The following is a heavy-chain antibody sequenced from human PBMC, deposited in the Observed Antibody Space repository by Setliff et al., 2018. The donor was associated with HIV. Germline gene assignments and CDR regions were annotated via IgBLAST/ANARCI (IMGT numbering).Heavy chain of an antibody. CDR3: ARGYKWRGTRGALNWFDP. V-gene: IGHV4-4*02. CDR1: GGSISDNNW. Sequence: SETLSLTCAVSGGSISDNNWWSWVRQPPGKELEWIGEIFHSGSTNYNPSLKSRVTILVDKSKNQLSLRLSSVTAADTAVYYCARGYKWRGTRGALNWFDPWGQGTLVTVSS. J-gene: IGHJ5*02. D-gene: IGHD3-10*01. CDR2: IFHSGST.